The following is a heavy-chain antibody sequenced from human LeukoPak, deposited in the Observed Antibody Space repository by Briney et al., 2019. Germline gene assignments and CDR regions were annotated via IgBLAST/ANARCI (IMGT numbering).Heavy chain of an antibody. V-gene: IGHV4-61*02. D-gene: IGHD2-2*01. CDR1: GGSISSGSYY. J-gene: IGHJ6*03. Sequence: PSQTLSLTCTVSGGSISSGSYYWSWIRQPAGKGLEWIGRIYTSGSTNYNPSLKSRVTISVDTSKNQFSLKLSSVTAADTAVYYCARGVVVPAATHYYYYYMDVWGKGATVTVSS. CDR2: IYTSGST. CDR3: ARGVVVPAATHYYYYYMDV.